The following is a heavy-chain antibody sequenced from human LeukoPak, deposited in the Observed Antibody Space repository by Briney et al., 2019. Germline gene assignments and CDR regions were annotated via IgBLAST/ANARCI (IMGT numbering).Heavy chain of an antibody. CDR1: GGSFSGYY. CDR2: INHSGST. D-gene: IGHD1-7*01. Sequence: PSETLSLTCAVYGGSFSGYYWSWIRQPPGKGLEWIGEINHSGSTNYNPSLKSRVTISVDTSKNQFSLKLSSVTAADTAVYYCAGGGYNWTYLSRDAFDIWGKGTMVTVSS. J-gene: IGHJ3*02. V-gene: IGHV4-34*01. CDR3: AGGGYNWTYLSRDAFDI.